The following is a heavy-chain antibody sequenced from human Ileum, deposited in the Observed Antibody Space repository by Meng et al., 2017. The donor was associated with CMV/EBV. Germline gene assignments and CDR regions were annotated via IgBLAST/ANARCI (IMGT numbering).Heavy chain of an antibody. CDR2: IYWDGDG. CDR3: AHRPSATVHFDY. D-gene: IGHD5-18*01. CDR1: GFSLSSGGVG. V-gene: IGHV2-5*02. Sequence: CDVSGFSLSSGGVGVGWIRQPPGKALEWLALIYWDGDGRYSPSLRSRLTVTKDTSTNQVVLTVPNMSPADTGTYYCAHRPSATVHFDYWGQGALVTVSS. J-gene: IGHJ4*02.